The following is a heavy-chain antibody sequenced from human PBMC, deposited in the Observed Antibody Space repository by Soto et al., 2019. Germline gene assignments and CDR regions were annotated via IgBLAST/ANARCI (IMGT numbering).Heavy chain of an antibody. D-gene: IGHD5-18*01. CDR3: AKDRDTYFDY. Sequence: LRLSCAASGFTFSSYGMHWVRQAPGKGLEWVAVISYDGSNKYYADSVKGRFTISRDNSKNTLYLQMNSLRAEDTAVYYCAKDRDTYFDYWGQGTLVTVSS. J-gene: IGHJ4*02. V-gene: IGHV3-30*18. CDR2: ISYDGSNK. CDR1: GFTFSSYG.